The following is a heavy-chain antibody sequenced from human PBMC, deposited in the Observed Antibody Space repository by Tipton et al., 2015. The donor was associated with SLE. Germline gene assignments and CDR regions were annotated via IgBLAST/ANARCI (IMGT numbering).Heavy chain of an antibody. D-gene: IGHD2-15*01. J-gene: IGHJ5*02. CDR3: ARHSGYCSGGTCSFNWFDP. CDR2: IYHTATT. V-gene: IGHV4-59*04. CDR1: GGSISSYY. Sequence: TLSLTCTVSGGSISSYYWSWIRQPPGKGLEWIGAIYHTATTYYNPSLKSRVTMSVDTSKNELSLKVTSVTAPDTAVYYCARHSGYCSGGTCSFNWFDPWGQGILVTVSS.